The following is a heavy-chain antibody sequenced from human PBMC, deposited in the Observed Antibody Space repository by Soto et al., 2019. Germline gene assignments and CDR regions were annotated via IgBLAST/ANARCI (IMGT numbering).Heavy chain of an antibody. D-gene: IGHD5-12*01. J-gene: IGHJ4*02. CDR3: ARTDGYEIEY. CDR1: GYSFVSYC. CDR2: IYPGDSDT. V-gene: IGHV5-51*01. Sequence: GESLKISCHGSGYSFVSYCIAWVRQMPGKGLEWMGSIYPGDSDTTYSPSFQGQVTMSVEKSITTVYLQWSSLKASDTAMYYCARTDGYEIEYWGQGTLVTVSS.